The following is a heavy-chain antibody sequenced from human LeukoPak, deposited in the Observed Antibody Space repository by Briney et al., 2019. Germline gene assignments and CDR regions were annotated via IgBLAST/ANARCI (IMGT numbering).Heavy chain of an antibody. D-gene: IGHD6-19*01. CDR3: ARELSSGWYSADY. CDR2: ISGSGSTI. Sequence: GGSLRLSCAASSITFTKAWMNWVRQAPGKGLEWVSYISGSGSTIYYADSVKGRFTISRDNAKNSLYLQMNSLRAEDTAVYYCARELSSGWYSADYWGQGTLVTVSS. J-gene: IGHJ4*02. CDR1: SITFTKAW. V-gene: IGHV3-11*01.